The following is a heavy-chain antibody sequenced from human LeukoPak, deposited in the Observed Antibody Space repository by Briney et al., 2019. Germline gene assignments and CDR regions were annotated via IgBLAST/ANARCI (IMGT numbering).Heavy chain of an antibody. D-gene: IGHD3-10*01. V-gene: IGHV1-18*01. CDR1: GYSFTSYG. J-gene: IGHJ2*01. CDR3: ARLGGSGSYSFDL. CDR2: ISAYNGNT. Sequence: GESLKISCKGSGYSFTSYGISWVRQAPGQGLEWMGWISAYNGNTNYAQKLQGRVTTTTDTSTSTAYMELRSLRSDDTAVYYCARLGGSGSYSFDLWGRGTLVTVSS.